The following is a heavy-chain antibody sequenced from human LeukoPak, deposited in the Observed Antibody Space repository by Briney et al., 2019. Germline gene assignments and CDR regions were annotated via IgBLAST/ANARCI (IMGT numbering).Heavy chain of an antibody. CDR1: GFTFTSSA. V-gene: IGHV1-58*01. CDR2: IVVGSGNT. Sequence: SVKVSCKASGFTFTSSAVQWVRRARGQLLEWIGWIVVGSGNTNYAQKFQERVTITRDMSTSTAYMELSSLRSEDTAVYYCAADGVVGETGYWGQGTLVTVSS. CDR3: AADGVVGETGY. J-gene: IGHJ4*02. D-gene: IGHD1-26*01.